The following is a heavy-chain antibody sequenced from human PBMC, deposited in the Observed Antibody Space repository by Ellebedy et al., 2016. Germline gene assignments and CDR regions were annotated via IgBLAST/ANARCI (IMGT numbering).Heavy chain of an antibody. CDR3: ARDGSGSYFPYYYGMDV. CDR1: GYTFTSYG. J-gene: IGHJ6*02. CDR2: IIPIFGTA. D-gene: IGHD3-10*01. Sequence: SVKVSXXASGYTFTSYGISWVRQAPGQGLEWMGGIIPIFGTANYAQKFQGRVTITADESTSTAYMELSSLRSEDTAVYYCARDGSGSYFPYYYGMDVWGQGTTVTVSS. V-gene: IGHV1-69*13.